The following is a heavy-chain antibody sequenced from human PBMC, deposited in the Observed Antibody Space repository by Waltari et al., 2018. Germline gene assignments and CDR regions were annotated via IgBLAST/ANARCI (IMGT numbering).Heavy chain of an antibody. CDR3: ARDRWEHATD. Sequence: LQLQESGPGLVKPSETLSLNCTVSGGSISSSTYYWGWIRQPPGQGLEWIGSINYRGSTYSNPSLRSRVTISVDMSNNQFALKLSSVTAADTAGYYWARDRWEHATDWGQGTLVTVSS. CDR2: INYRGST. V-gene: IGHV4-39*06. CDR1: GGSISSSTYY. D-gene: IGHD1-26*01. J-gene: IGHJ4*02.